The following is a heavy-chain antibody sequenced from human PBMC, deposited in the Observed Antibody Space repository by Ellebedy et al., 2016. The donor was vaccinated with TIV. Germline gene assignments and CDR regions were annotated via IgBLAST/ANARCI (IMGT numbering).Heavy chain of an antibody. J-gene: IGHJ4*02. CDR2: FSYSGST. CDR1: GLSISSSSSY. D-gene: IGHD1-26*01. Sequence: MPSETLSLTCTVSGLSISSSSSYWGWIRQPPRTGLEWIGSFSYSGSTYYNPSLNSRVTISVDTPNNQFSLKLSSVTAADTAGYYCASEVGVGPFDYWGQGTLVTVSS. CDR3: ASEVGVGPFDY. V-gene: IGHV4-39*07.